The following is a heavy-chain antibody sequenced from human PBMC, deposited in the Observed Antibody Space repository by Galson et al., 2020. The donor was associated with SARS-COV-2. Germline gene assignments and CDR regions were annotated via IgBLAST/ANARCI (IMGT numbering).Heavy chain of an antibody. CDR1: AFTFSGYA. V-gene: IGHV3-30*18. J-gene: IGHJ1*01. D-gene: IGHD1-26*01. Sequence: QLGESLKISCAASAFTFSGYAMHWVRQAPGKGLEWVAVISYDGSNKYYADSVKGRFTISRDNSENTLYLQMNSLRAEDTAVYYCAKDETCGSYDDYFQHWGQGTLVTGSS. CDR2: ISYDGSNK. CDR3: AKDETCGSYDDYFQH.